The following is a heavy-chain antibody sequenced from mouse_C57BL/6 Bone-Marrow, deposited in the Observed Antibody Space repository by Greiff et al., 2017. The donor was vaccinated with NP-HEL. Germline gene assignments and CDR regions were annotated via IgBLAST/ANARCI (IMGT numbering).Heavy chain of an antibody. CDR3: ALSYAMDY. J-gene: IGHJ4*01. CDR1: GYSFTGYY. Sequence: EVQLQESGPELVKPGASVKISCKASGYSFTGYYMHWVKQSSEKSLEWIGEINPSTGGTSYNQKFKGKATLTVDKSSSTAYMQLKSLTSEDSAVYYCALSYAMDYWGQGTSVTVSS. CDR2: INPSTGGT. V-gene: IGHV1-43*01.